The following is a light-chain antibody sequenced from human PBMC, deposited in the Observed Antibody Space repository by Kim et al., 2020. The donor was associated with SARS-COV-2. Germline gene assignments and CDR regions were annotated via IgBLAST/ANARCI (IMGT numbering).Light chain of an antibody. V-gene: IGLV2-14*03. CDR1: SSDVGGYDF. Sequence: QLINISCTGTSSDVGGYDFVSWYQQHPGKAPKLMIYDVSNRPSGVSNRFSGSKSGNTASLTISGLQAEDEADYYCSSYTSTSLYVFASGTKVTVL. J-gene: IGLJ1*01. CDR3: SSYTSTSLYV. CDR2: DVS.